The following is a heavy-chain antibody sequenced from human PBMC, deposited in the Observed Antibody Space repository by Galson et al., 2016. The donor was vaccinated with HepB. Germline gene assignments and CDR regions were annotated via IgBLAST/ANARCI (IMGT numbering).Heavy chain of an antibody. J-gene: IGHJ3*01. CDR1: GYTLTELS. CDR3: AVVMVDFELDAFDF. V-gene: IGHV1-24*01. D-gene: IGHD2-15*01. CDR2: FDPEDGER. Sequence: SVKVSCKVSGYTLTELSMHWVRQAPGKGLEWMGGFDPEDGERMYAEKFQGRVTMTEDTSTDTAYMDLSSLRSEDTAVYYCAVVMVDFELDAFDFRGQGTMVTVSS.